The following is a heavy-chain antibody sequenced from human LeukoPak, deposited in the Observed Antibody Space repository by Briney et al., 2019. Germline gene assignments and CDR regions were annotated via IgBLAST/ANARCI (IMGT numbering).Heavy chain of an antibody. Sequence: ASVKVSCKASGGTFSSYAISWVRQAPGQGLEWMGGIIPIFGTANYAQKFQGRVTITADESTSTAYMELSSLRSEDTAVYYCAAAVVVPAASPYYYYYMDVWGKGTTVTVSS. D-gene: IGHD2-2*01. CDR1: GGTFSSYA. CDR3: AAAVVVPAASPYYYYYMDV. V-gene: IGHV1-69*13. CDR2: IIPIFGTA. J-gene: IGHJ6*03.